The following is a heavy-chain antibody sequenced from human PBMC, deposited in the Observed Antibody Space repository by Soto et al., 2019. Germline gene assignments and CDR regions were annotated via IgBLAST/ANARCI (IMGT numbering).Heavy chain of an antibody. Sequence: SQTLSLTCAISGDSVSSNSAAWNWIRQSPSRGLEWLGRTYYMEKCYNDYAAAVKSRITIIQGTSKIQFSIPMNYVTPEDTAVYSCARAGSTRARAGYDFDMWGQGTMVTVSS. D-gene: IGHD1-7*01. V-gene: IGHV6-1*01. CDR2: TYYMEKCYN. CDR3: ARAGSTRARAGYDFDM. CDR1: GDSVSSNSAA. J-gene: IGHJ3*02.